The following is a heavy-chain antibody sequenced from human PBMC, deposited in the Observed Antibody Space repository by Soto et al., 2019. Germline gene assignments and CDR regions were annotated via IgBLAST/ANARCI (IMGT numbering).Heavy chain of an antibody. CDR2: IIPIFGTA. J-gene: IGHJ6*02. CDR1: GGTFSSYA. Sequence: ASVKVSCKASGGTFSSYAISWVRQAPGQGLEWMGGIIPIFGTANYAQKFQGRVTITADESTSTAYMELSSLRSEDTAVYYCARRGYCSGGSCAPGFYGMDVWGQGTMVTVSS. CDR3: ARRGYCSGGSCAPGFYGMDV. V-gene: IGHV1-69*13. D-gene: IGHD2-15*01.